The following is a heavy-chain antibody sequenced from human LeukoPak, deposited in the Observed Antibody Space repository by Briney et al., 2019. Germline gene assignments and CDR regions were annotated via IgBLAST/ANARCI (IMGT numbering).Heavy chain of an antibody. D-gene: IGHD3-10*01. Sequence: PGRSLRLSCAASGFTFSSYGMHWVRQAPGKGLEWVAVISYDGSNKYYADSVKGRFTISRDNSKNTLYLQINSLRAEDTAVYYCAKDPSYGSGSYYNWFDPWGQGTLVTVSS. V-gene: IGHV3-30*18. CDR3: AKDPSYGSGSYYNWFDP. J-gene: IGHJ5*02. CDR1: GFTFSSYG. CDR2: ISYDGSNK.